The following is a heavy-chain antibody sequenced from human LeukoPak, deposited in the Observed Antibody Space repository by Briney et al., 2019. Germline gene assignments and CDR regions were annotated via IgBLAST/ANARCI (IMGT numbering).Heavy chain of an antibody. CDR3: ARDPSGSFDS. D-gene: IGHD1-26*01. J-gene: IGHJ5*01. Sequence: GGSLRLSCAASGFTFSSYAMSWIRQSAGKGLEWVSTIMGGSGGSTHYADSVRGRFTVSRDNSRSTQWLQMDSLRAEDTAVYYCARDPSGSFDSWGQGILVTVSS. CDR2: IMGGSGGST. V-gene: IGHV3-23*01. CDR1: GFTFSSYA.